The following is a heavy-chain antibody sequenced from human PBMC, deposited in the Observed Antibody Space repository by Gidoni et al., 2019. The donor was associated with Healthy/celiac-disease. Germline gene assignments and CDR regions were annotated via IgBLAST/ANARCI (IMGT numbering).Heavy chain of an antibody. J-gene: IGHJ3*02. Sequence: QVQLVQSGAEVKKPGASVQVSCKASGYTFTGYSMHWVRQAPGQGLEWMGWINPNSGGTNYAQKFQGRVTMTRETSISTAYMELSRLRSDDTAVYYCARALLIGYDSSGYYYDAFDIWGQGTMVTVSS. CDR1: GYTFTGYS. CDR3: ARALLIGYDSSGYYYDAFDI. D-gene: IGHD3-22*01. V-gene: IGHV1-2*02. CDR2: INPNSGGT.